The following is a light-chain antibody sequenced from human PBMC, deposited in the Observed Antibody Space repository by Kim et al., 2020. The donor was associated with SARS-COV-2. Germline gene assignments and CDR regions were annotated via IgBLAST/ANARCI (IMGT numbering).Light chain of an antibody. J-gene: IGKJ4*01. CDR3: QHYNKWPLT. V-gene: IGKV3D-15*01. Sequence: VSPGERATLSCKTSQSVSNNLAWYQQKPGQSPRLLIYGASTRATDSPARFSGSGSGTEFTLTISSLQSEDFAVYYCQHYNKWPLTFGGGTKVDIK. CDR1: QSVSNN. CDR2: GAS.